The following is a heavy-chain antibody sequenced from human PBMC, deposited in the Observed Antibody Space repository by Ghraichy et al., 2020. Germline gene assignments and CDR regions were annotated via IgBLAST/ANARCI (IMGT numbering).Heavy chain of an antibody. CDR3: ARLTGVTMAAPWFDP. J-gene: IGHJ5*02. V-gene: IGHV4-39*01. D-gene: IGHD3-10*01. Sequence: SETLSLTCTVSGDSISRTSYYWGWIRQPPGKGLEWIGNFYFTGNTFYNPSLNSRVSISVDKSKNQFSLKLNSVTAADTSVYYCARLTGVTMAAPWFDPWGQGTLVTVSS. CDR2: FYFTGNT. CDR1: GDSISRTSYY.